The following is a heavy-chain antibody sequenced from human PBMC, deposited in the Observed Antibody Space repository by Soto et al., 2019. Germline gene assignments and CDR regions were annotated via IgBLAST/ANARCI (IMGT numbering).Heavy chain of an antibody. V-gene: IGHV3-23*01. J-gene: IGHJ4*02. CDR1: GFTFSSYA. CDR3: AKGVTYYDILTGRKPQNYFDY. Sequence: PGGSLRLSCAASGFTFSSYAMSWVRQAPGKGLEWVSAISGSGGSTYYADSVKGRFTISRDNSKNTLYLQMNSLRAEDTAVYYCAKGVTYYDILTGRKPQNYFDYWGQGTLVTVSS. D-gene: IGHD3-9*01. CDR2: ISGSGGST.